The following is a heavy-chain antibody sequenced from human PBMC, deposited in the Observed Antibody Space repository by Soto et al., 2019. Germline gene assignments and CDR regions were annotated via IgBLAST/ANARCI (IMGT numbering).Heavy chain of an antibody. Sequence: SETLPLSCTVSGGSISGGAYYWSCIRQHPGKGLEWIWYIYYSGSTYYNQSLKSLVTISVDTSKNQFSLKLSSVTAEDTAVYYCARSFDADYGFAPPELQFDYWGQGTLVTVSS. CDR1: GGSISGGAYY. D-gene: IGHD4-17*01. J-gene: IGHJ4*02. V-gene: IGHV4-31*01. CDR3: ARSFDADYGFAPPELQFDY. CDR2: IYYSGST.